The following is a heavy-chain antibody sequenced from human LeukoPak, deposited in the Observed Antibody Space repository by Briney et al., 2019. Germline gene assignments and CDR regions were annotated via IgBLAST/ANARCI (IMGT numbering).Heavy chain of an antibody. Sequence: SETLSLTCTVSGGSISSSSYYWGWIRQPPGKRLEWIGYIYYSGSTNYNPSLKSRVTISVDTSKNQFSLKLSSVTAADTAVYYCARHTLMAYYDILTGYHRPFDYWGQGTLVTVSS. D-gene: IGHD3-9*01. V-gene: IGHV4-61*05. CDR3: ARHTLMAYYDILTGYHRPFDY. CDR2: IYYSGST. CDR1: GGSISSSSYY. J-gene: IGHJ4*02.